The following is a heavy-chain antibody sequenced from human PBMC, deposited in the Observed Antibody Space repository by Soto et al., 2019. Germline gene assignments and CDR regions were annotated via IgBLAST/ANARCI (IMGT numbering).Heavy chain of an antibody. V-gene: IGHV3-23*01. Sequence: GGSLRLSCAASGFTFSSYAMSWVRQAPGKGLEWVSAISGSGGSTCYADSVKGRFTISRDNSKNTLYLQMNSLRAEDTAVYYCAKDGVRHLDGKGFDYWGQGTLVTVSS. D-gene: IGHD2-8*01. CDR1: GFTFSSYA. J-gene: IGHJ4*02. CDR3: AKDGVRHLDGKGFDY. CDR2: ISGSGGST.